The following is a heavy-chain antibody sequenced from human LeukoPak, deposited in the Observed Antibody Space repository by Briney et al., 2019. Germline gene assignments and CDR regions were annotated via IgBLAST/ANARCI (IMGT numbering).Heavy chain of an antibody. D-gene: IGHD3-10*01. CDR1: GFTFSNAW. CDR2: ISGSGGST. J-gene: IGHJ4*02. V-gene: IGHV3-23*01. Sequence: PGGSLRLSCAASGFTFSNAWMSWVRQAPGKGLEWVSIISGSGGSTSYADSVKGRFTISRDNAKNTLYLQMNSLRAEDTGVDYCAKNFWVWLGDDWGQGTLVTVSS. CDR3: AKNFWVWLGDD.